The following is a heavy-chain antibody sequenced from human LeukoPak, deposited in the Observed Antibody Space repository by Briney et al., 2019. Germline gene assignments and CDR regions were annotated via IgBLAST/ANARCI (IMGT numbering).Heavy chain of an antibody. V-gene: IGHV3-30-3*01. Sequence: PGGSLRLSCAASGFTFSSYAMHWVRQTPAKGLEWVAVISYDGSNEYYADSVKGRFTISIDNSKNTLYLQMNSLRAEDTAVYYCARVNSGWYLDYWGQGTLVTVSS. J-gene: IGHJ4*02. CDR3: ARVNSGWYLDY. D-gene: IGHD6-19*01. CDR1: GFTFSSYA. CDR2: ISYDGSNE.